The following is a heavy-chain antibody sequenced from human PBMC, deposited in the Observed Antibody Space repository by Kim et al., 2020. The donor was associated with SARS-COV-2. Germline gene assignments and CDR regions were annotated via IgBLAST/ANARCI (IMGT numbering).Heavy chain of an antibody. J-gene: IGHJ2*01. V-gene: IGHV3-23*01. Sequence: STTYADAVKGLFTISRDNAKNTLCLQMNSLRAEDTAIYYCAKDRGHWYFDLWGRGTLVTVSS. D-gene: IGHD3-10*01. CDR2: ST. CDR3: AKDRGHWYFDL.